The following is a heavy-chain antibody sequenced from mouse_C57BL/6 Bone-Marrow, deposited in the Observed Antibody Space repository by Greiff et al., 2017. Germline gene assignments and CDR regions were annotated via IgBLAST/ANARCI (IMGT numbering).Heavy chain of an antibody. Sequence: EVKLMESGAELVRPGASVKLSCTASGFNIKDDYMHWVKQRPEQGLEWIGWIDPENGDTEYASKFQGKATITADTSSNTAYLQLSSLTSEDTAVYYCTPYYSLDYWGQGTTLTVSS. CDR2: IDPENGDT. CDR3: TPYYSLDY. V-gene: IGHV14-4*01. D-gene: IGHD2-12*01. J-gene: IGHJ2*01. CDR1: GFNIKDDY.